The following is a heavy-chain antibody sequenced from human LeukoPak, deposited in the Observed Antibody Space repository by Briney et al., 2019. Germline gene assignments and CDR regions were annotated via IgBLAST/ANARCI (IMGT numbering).Heavy chain of an antibody. CDR1: GFNFSSYW. V-gene: IGHV3-7*03. CDR3: ARGVAVAGR. J-gene: IGHJ4*02. D-gene: IGHD6-19*01. CDR2: IKQDGSEK. Sequence: GGSLRLSCAASGFNFSSYWMSWVRQAPGKGLEWVANIKQDGSEKYYVDSVKGRFTISRDNAKNSLYLQINSLRAEDTAVYYCARGVAVAGRWGQGTLVTVSS.